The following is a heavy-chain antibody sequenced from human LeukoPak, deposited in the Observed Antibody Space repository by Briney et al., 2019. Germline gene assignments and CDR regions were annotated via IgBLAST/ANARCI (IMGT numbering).Heavy chain of an antibody. CDR3: ARHDYLDRPGREYYFDY. CDR1: GYSISSGYY. V-gene: IGHV4-38-2*01. CDR2: IYHSGST. J-gene: IGHJ4*02. Sequence: SETLSLTCAVSGYSISSGYYWGWIRQPPGKGLEWIGSIYHSGSTYYNPSLKSRVTISVDTSKNQFSLKLSPVTAADTAVYYCARHDYLDRPGREYYFDYWGQGTLVTVSS. D-gene: IGHD4-11*01.